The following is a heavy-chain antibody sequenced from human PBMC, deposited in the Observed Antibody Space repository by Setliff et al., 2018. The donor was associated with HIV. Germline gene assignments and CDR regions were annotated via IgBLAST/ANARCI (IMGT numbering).Heavy chain of an antibody. V-gene: IGHV3-20*04. D-gene: IGHD6-6*01. J-gene: IGHJ6*03. CDR2: ISWDGIKT. Sequence: GGSLRLSCVGSGFMFNDYGMSWVRQAPGKGLEWVAGISWDGIKTTYGDSVRGRFTISRDNVEKSVYLRMTHLKSDDTAVYYCVTGSSFDYYYINVWGKGTTVTVSS. CDR1: GFMFNDYG. CDR3: VTGSSFDYYYINV.